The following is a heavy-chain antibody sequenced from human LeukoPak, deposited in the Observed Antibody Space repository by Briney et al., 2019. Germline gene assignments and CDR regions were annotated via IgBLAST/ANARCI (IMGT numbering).Heavy chain of an antibody. CDR2: IYTSGST. Sequence: PSQTLSLICTVSGGSISSGSYYWSWIRQPAGKGLEWIGRIYTSGSTNYNPSLKSRVTISVDTSKNQFSLKLSSVTAADTAVYYCAREYDILTGLIDYWGQGTLVTVSS. V-gene: IGHV4-61*02. D-gene: IGHD3-9*01. CDR1: GGSISSGSYY. J-gene: IGHJ4*02. CDR3: AREYDILTGLIDY.